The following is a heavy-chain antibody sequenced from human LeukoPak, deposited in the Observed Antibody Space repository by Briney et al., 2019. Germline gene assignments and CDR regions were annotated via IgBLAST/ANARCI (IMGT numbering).Heavy chain of an antibody. V-gene: IGHV3-23*01. J-gene: IGHJ4*02. D-gene: IGHD5-24*01. CDR3: ARRTMSAFDS. CDR1: GFTFRTYA. CDR2: ISGSGNGT. Sequence: GGSLRLSCTASGFTFRTYAMNWVRQAPGKGLEWLSGISGSGNGTYYADSVKGRFTISRDNSKNMVYLQMNSLTVEDAATYYCARRTMSAFDSWGQGALLIVSS.